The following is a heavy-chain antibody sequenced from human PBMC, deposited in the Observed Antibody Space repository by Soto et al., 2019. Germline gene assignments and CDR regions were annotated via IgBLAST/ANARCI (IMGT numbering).Heavy chain of an antibody. Sequence: QVQLVESGGGVVQPGRSLRLSCAASGFTFSSYAMHWVRQAPGKGLEWVAVISYDGSNKYYADSEKGRFTISRDNSKNTLYLQMNSLRAEDTAVYYCARDRRVYSSGGYRRWDYYYYGMDVWGQGTTVTVSS. D-gene: IGHD6-19*01. V-gene: IGHV3-30-3*01. J-gene: IGHJ6*02. CDR2: ISYDGSNK. CDR1: GFTFSSYA. CDR3: ARDRRVYSSGGYRRWDYYYYGMDV.